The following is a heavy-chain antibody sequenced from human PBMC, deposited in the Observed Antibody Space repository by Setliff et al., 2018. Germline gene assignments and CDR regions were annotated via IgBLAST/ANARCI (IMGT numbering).Heavy chain of an antibody. CDR1: GFTFTSYS. V-gene: IGHV3-21*01. Sequence: GGSLRLSCAASGFTFTSYSMNWVRQAPGKGLEWVSSISSRSSYIYYADSVKGRFTISRDNAKNSLYLHMNSLRAEDTAVYYCARAGPPYYFDYWGQGTLVTVSS. D-gene: IGHD3-16*01. CDR3: ARAGPPYYFDY. CDR2: ISSRSSYI. J-gene: IGHJ4*02.